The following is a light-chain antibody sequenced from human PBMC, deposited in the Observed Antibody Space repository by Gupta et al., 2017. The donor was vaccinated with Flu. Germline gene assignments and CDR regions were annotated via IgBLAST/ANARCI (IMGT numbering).Light chain of an antibody. CDR2: EVG. J-gene: IGLJ1*01. CDR3: CSVTSTNTLV. CDR1: SRDIGGYNY. V-gene: IGLV2-14*01. Sequence: QSALTQPASVSGSPGPSITISCTGSSRDIGGYNYVPWYQPQPSRSPRLFIYEVGHRPAGIAPRFSGSKSGNTASLTISGRQAEDEGEYYCCSVTSTNTLVFGAGTKVTVL.